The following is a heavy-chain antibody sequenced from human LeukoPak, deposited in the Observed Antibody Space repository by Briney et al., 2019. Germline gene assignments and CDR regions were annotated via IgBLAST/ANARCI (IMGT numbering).Heavy chain of an antibody. CDR2: ISDSGNIK. CDR1: GFFFNAST. J-gene: IGHJ5*02. CDR3: SIVATRGPLDP. Sequence: GGSLRLSCAASGFFFNASTMNWVRQAPGKGLEWISFISDSGNIKYYADSVKGRFTISRDNAQNSLYLQMNSMTDDDTAVYYCSIVATRGPLDPWGQGTLVTVSS. D-gene: IGHD1-1*01. V-gene: IGHV3-48*02.